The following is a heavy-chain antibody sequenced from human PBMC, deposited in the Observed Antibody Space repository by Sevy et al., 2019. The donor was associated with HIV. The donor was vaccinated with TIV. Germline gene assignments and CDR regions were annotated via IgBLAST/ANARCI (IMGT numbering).Heavy chain of an antibody. CDR3: TRGNANLGTGAFDF. D-gene: IGHD1-1*01. V-gene: IGHV3-74*03. J-gene: IGHJ3*01. CDR2: MNPDGSNT. CDR1: GFTFSGYW. Sequence: GGSLRLSCAASGFTFSGYWMHWVRQVPGKGLVWVSRMNPDGSNTEYADSVKGRFTSSRDNAKNTLYLQMNSLGAEDTAVYFCTRGNANLGTGAFDFWGQGTMVTVSS.